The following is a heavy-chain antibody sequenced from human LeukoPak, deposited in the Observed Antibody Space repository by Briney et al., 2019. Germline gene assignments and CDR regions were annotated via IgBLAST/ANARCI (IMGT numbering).Heavy chain of an antibody. CDR2: IWYDGSNK. J-gene: IGHJ4*02. Sequence: GRSLRLSCAASGFTFSSYGMHWVRQAPGKGLEWVAVIWYDGSNKYYADSVKGRSTISRDNSKNTLYLQMNSLRAEDTAVYYCARGLGTSWYFDYWGQGTLVTVSS. CDR3: ARGLGTSWYFDY. CDR1: GFTFSSYG. V-gene: IGHV3-33*01. D-gene: IGHD2-2*01.